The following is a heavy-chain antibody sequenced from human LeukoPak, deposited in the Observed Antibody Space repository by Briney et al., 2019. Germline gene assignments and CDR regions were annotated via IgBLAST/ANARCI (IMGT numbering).Heavy chain of an antibody. CDR1: GFTFSSYE. CDR2: ISSSGSTI. Sequence: PGGSLRLSCAASGFTFSSYEMNWVRQAPGKGLEWVSYISSSGSTIYYADSVKGRFTISRDNAKNSLYLQMNSLRAEDTAVYYCARAEGDYYYYFYMDVWGKGTTVTVSS. J-gene: IGHJ6*03. V-gene: IGHV3-48*03. CDR3: ARAEGDYYYYFYMDV.